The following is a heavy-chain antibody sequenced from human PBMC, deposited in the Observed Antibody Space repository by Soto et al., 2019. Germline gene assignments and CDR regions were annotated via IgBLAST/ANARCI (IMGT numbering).Heavy chain of an antibody. CDR2: FDPEDGET. CDR1: GYTLTELS. CDR3: ATPLPESVLRFLEWSHPSHFDY. V-gene: IGHV1-24*01. Sequence: ASVKVSCKVSGYTLTELSMHWVRQAPGKGLEWMGGFDPEDGETIYAQKFQGRVTMTEDTSTDTAYMELSSLRSEDTAVYYCATPLPESVLRFLEWSHPSHFDYWGQGTLVTVSS. D-gene: IGHD3-3*01. J-gene: IGHJ4*02.